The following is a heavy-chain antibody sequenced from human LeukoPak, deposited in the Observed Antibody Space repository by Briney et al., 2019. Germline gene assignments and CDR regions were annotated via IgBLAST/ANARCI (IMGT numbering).Heavy chain of an antibody. J-gene: IGHJ3*02. CDR2: ISYDGSNK. CDR1: GFTFSSYG. CDR3: AKAAYDFWSVAFDI. Sequence: GGSLRLSCAASGFTFSSYGMHWVRQAPGKGLEWVAVISYDGSNKYYADSVKGRFTISRDNSKNTLYLQMNSLRAEDTAVYYCAKAAYDFWSVAFDIWGQGTMVTVSS. V-gene: IGHV3-30*18. D-gene: IGHD3-3*01.